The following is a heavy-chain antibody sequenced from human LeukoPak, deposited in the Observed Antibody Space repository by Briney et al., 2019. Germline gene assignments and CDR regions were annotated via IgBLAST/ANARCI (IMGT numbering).Heavy chain of an antibody. D-gene: IGHD3-22*01. CDR3: ARDYYDSSGYRSPFDY. V-gene: IGHV6-1*01. CDR2: AYYRSKWYN. J-gene: IGHJ4*02. CDR1: GDSVSSNSAA. Sequence: SQTLSLTCAISGDSVSSNSAAWNWIRQSPSRGLEWLGRAYYRSKWYNDYAVSVKSRITINPDTSKNQFSLQLNSVTPEDTAVYYCARDYYDSSGYRSPFDYWGQGTLVTVSS.